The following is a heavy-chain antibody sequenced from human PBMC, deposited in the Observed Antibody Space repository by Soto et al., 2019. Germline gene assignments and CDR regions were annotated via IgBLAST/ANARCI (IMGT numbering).Heavy chain of an antibody. Sequence: ASVKVSCKASGYTFTGYYMHWVRRAPGQGLEWMGWINPNSGGTNYAQKFQGWVTMTRDTSISTAYMELSRLRSDDTAVYYCAGDRYSSSASYNWFDPWGQGTLVPVSS. CDR3: AGDRYSSSASYNWFDP. J-gene: IGHJ5*02. CDR2: INPNSGGT. V-gene: IGHV1-2*04. CDR1: GYTFTGYY. D-gene: IGHD6-6*01.